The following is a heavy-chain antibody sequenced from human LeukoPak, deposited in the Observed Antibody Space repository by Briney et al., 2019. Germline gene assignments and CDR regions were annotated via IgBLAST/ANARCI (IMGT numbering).Heavy chain of an antibody. J-gene: IGHJ4*02. CDR2: IYPDDSNT. CDR1: GYNFPIYW. Sequence: GESLKISCQGSGYNFPIYWIGWVRQMPGQGLEWMGIIYPDDSNTIYGPSFQGQVTISADKSINTAYLEWSSLKASDTAMYYCARPLREGAREFDYWGQGTLVTVSS. D-gene: IGHD1-26*01. V-gene: IGHV5-51*01. CDR3: ARPLREGAREFDY.